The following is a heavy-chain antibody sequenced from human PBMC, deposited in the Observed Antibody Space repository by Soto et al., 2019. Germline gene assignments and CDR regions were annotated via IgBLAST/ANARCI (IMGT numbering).Heavy chain of an antibody. Sequence: PGESLKISCKGSGYSFTSYWISWVRPMPGKGLEWMGRIDPSDFYTHYRPSFQGHVTITADKSISTVYQHTRSTTTDGPAMVYNGNTNYAQKLQGRVTMTTDTSTSTAYMELRSLRSDDTAVYYCARDLRDDILTGYHRLLDQKYYFDYWGQGTLVTVS. J-gene: IGHJ4*02. CDR1: GYSFTSYW. D-gene: IGHD3-10*01. V-gene: IGHV5-10-1*01. CDR3: GNTNYAQKLQGRVTMTTDTSTSTAYMELRSLRSDDTAVYYCARDLRDDILTGYHRLLDQKYYFDY. CDR2: IDPSDFYT.